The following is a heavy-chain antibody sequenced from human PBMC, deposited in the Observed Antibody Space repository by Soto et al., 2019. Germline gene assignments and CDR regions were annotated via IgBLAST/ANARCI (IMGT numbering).Heavy chain of an antibody. CDR2: IKSKTDGGTT. J-gene: IGHJ6*02. CDR3: TTRWTYGMDV. Sequence: EVQLVESGGGLVKPGGSLRLSCAASGFTVSNAWMSWVRQAPGKGLEWVGRIKSKTDGGTTDYAAPVKGRFTISRDDSNTTLYLQMNSLKTEDTAVYYCTTRWTYGMDVWGQGTTVTVSS. V-gene: IGHV3-15*01. CDR1: GFTVSNAW.